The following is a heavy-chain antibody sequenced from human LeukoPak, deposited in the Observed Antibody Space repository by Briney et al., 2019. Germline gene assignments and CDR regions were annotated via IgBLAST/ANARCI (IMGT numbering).Heavy chain of an antibody. CDR3: APLIGAYFDY. CDR2: INTDNGNT. J-gene: IGHJ4*02. D-gene: IGHD3-10*01. CDR1: GYTFTKHP. Sequence: ASVKVSCKPSGYTFTKHPMHWVRQAPGQRLEWMGWINTDNGNTKYSEKFQGRVAITRDTSASTAYMELNSLTSEDTALYYCAPLIGAYFDYWGQGTLVTVSS. V-gene: IGHV1-3*04.